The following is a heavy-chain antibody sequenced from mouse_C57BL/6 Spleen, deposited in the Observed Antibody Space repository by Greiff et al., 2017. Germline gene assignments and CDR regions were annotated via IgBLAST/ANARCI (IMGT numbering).Heavy chain of an antibody. J-gene: IGHJ4*01. V-gene: IGHV1-80*01. CDR2: IYPGDGDT. D-gene: IGHD2-4*01. CDR1: GYAFSSYW. Sequence: QVQLQQSGAELVKPGASVKISCKASGYAFSSYWMNWVKQRPGKGLEWIGQIYPGDGDTNYNGKFKGKATLTADKSSSTAYMQLSSLTSEDSAVYFCARGCYDYDKCYAMDYWGQGTSVTVSS. CDR3: ARGCYDYDKCYAMDY.